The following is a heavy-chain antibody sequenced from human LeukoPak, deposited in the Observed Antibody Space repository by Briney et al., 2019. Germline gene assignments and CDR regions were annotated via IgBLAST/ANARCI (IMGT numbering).Heavy chain of an antibody. CDR3: ARAKEDWNYGPHGEAFDY. Sequence: SGGSLRLSCTASGFTAPRFTFSEAWMSWVRQAPGKGLEWVSSISSSSSYIYYADSVKGRFTISRDNAKNSLYLQMNSLRAEDTAVYYCARAKEDWNYGPHGEAFDYWGQGTLVTVSS. V-gene: IGHV3-21*01. D-gene: IGHD1-7*01. CDR2: ISSSSSYI. J-gene: IGHJ4*02. CDR1: GFTAPRFTFSEAW.